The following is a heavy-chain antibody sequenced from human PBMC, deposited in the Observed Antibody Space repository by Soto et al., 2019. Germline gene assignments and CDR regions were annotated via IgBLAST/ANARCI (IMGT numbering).Heavy chain of an antibody. CDR3: ARVRTIVVVPAAIDY. V-gene: IGHV4-34*01. CDR1: GGSFSGYY. Sequence: SETLSLTCAVYGGSFSGYYWSWIRQPPGKGLEWIGEINHSGSTNYNPSLKSRVTISVDTSKNQFSLKLSSVTAADTAVYYCARVRTIVVVPAAIDYWGQAPLVTVSS. CDR2: INHSGST. J-gene: IGHJ4*02. D-gene: IGHD2-2*01.